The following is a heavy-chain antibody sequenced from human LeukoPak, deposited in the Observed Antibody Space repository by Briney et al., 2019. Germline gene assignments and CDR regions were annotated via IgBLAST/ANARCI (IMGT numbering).Heavy chain of an antibody. V-gene: IGHV4-4*07. Sequence: SETLSLTCAVSGGSISNYYCNWIRQPVGKGLEWIGRIYTSGSTKYNPSLKSRVTMSVDTSNNQFSLKLSSVTAADTAVYYCARGYGYDSTPFDYWGQGTLVTVSS. CDR3: ARGYGYDSTPFDY. CDR2: IYTSGST. J-gene: IGHJ4*02. CDR1: GGSISNYY. D-gene: IGHD3-22*01.